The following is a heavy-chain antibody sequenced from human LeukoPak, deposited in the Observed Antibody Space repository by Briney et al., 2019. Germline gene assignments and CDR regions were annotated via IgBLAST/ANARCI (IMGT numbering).Heavy chain of an antibody. D-gene: IGHD6-6*01. Sequence: GGSLRLSCAASGFTFSSYSMNWVRQAPGKGLEWVSSISSSSSYIYYADSVKGRFTISRDNAKNSLYLQMSSLRAEDTAVYYCAVAARPYYFDYWGQGTLVTVSS. J-gene: IGHJ4*02. CDR1: GFTFSSYS. V-gene: IGHV3-21*01. CDR2: ISSSSSYI. CDR3: AVAARPYYFDY.